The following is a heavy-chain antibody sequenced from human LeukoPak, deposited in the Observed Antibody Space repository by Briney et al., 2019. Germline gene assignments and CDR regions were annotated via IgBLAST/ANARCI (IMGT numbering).Heavy chain of an antibody. D-gene: IGHD1-1*01. CDR2: IYTSGST. V-gene: IGHV4-4*07. CDR3: AREGDWNGQGGIDY. CDR1: GGSLSSYY. J-gene: IGHJ4*02. Sequence: SETLSLTCTVSGGSLSSYYWSWIRPPAGKGLEWIGRIYTSGSTNYNPSLKSRVTMSVDTSKNQFSLKLSSVTAADTAVYCCAREGDWNGQGGIDYWGQGTLVTVSS.